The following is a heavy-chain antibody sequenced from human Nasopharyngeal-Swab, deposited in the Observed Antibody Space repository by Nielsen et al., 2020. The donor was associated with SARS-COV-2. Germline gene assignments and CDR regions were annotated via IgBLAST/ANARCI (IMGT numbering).Heavy chain of an antibody. D-gene: IGHD2-8*02. J-gene: IGHJ5*02. CDR1: GGSISTTNSN. CDR3: ARDLGYAFTGRGVNWFDP. Sequence: GSLRLSCTVSGGSISTTNSNWAWIRQSPGKGLRCIGTISYSGSTYYKPSLNSRVTITLDTSKNQFFLRLSSVTAADTAVYYCARDLGYAFTGRGVNWFDPWGQGTLVTVSS. V-gene: IGHV4-39*07. CDR2: ISYSGST.